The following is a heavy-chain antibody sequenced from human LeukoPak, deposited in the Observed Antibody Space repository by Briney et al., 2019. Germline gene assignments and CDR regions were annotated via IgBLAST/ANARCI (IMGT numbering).Heavy chain of an antibody. CDR3: VRTPPNWGFDY. V-gene: IGHV1-8*01. Sequence: ASVKVSCTASGYTFTTHDINWVRQATGQGLEWLGWMSPNSGDTGYAQKFQGRVTMTSDSSISTAYMELSSLRSEDTAIYYCVRTPPNWGFDYWGQGTLVTVSS. J-gene: IGHJ4*02. D-gene: IGHD7-27*01. CDR1: GYTFTTHD. CDR2: MSPNSGDT.